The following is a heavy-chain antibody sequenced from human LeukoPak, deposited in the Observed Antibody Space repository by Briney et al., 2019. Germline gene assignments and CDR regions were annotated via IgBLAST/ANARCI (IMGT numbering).Heavy chain of an antibody. D-gene: IGHD5-24*01. CDR3: ARDLLSRMATGVGFDY. CDR2: ISYDGSNK. J-gene: IGHJ4*02. CDR1: GFTFSSYE. V-gene: IGHV3-30*04. Sequence: GGSLRLSCAASGFTFSSYEMNWVRQAPGKGLEWVAVISYDGSNKYYADSVKGRFTISRDNSKNTLYLQMNSLRAEDTAVYYCARDLLSRMATGVGFDYWGQGTLVTVSS.